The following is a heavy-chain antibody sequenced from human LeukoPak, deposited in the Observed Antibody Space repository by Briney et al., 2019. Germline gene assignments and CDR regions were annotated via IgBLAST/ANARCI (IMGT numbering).Heavy chain of an antibody. J-gene: IGHJ3*02. CDR3: ATRQAWQQLVTDAFDI. CDR2: FDPEDGET. V-gene: IGHV1-24*01. Sequence: ASVKVSCKVSGYTLTELSMHWVRQAPGKGLEWMGGFDPEDGETIYAQKFQGRVTMTEDTSTDTAYMELSSLRSEDTAVYYCATRQAWQQLVTDAFDIWGQGTMVTVSS. D-gene: IGHD6-13*01. CDR1: GYTLTELS.